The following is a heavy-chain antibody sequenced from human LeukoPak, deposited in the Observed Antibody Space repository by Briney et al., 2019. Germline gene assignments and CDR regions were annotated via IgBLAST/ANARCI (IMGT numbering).Heavy chain of an antibody. CDR3: AKDPYYDSSGYLFDY. CDR1: GFTFSSYA. CDR2: ISGGGGST. J-gene: IGHJ4*02. D-gene: IGHD3-22*01. V-gene: IGHV3-23*01. Sequence: PGGSLRLSCAASGFTFSSYAMSWVRQAPGKGLEWVSAISGGGGSTYYADSVKGRFTISRDNSKNTLYLQMNSLRAEDTAVYYCAKDPYYDSSGYLFDYWGQGTLVTVSS.